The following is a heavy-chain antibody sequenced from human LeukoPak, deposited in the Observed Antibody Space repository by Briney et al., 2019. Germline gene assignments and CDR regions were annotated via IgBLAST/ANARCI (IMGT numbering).Heavy chain of an antibody. CDR2: IYYSGST. V-gene: IGHV4-59*08. D-gene: IGHD5-24*01. CDR3: ARGPNYPSPSPFDY. CDR1: GGSFSGYY. J-gene: IGHJ4*02. Sequence: SETLSLTCAVYGGSFSGYYWSWIRQPPGKGLEWFGFIYYSGSTDYNPSLKSRVTISVDTSKNQFSLKLSSVTAADTAVYYCARGPNYPSPSPFDYWGQGTLVTVSS.